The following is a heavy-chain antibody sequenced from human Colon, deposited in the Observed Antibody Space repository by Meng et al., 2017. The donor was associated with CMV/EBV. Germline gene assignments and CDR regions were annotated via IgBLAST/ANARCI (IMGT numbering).Heavy chain of an antibody. Sequence: GGSLRLSCAASGFTLSSYWMTWVRQAPGKGLEWVANIKQDGSQKYYVDSVKGRFTVSRDNAKNSLYLQMNSLRAEDTAVYFCSRGTDIVVTESYYYNMDVWGQGTTVTVSS. V-gene: IGHV3-7*01. J-gene: IGHJ6*02. CDR3: SRGTDIVVTESYYYNMDV. CDR2: IKQDGSQK. CDR1: GFTLSSYW. D-gene: IGHD2-15*01.